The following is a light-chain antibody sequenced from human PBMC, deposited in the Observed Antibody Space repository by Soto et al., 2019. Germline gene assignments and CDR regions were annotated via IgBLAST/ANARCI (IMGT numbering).Light chain of an antibody. J-gene: IGKJ4*01. CDR2: DAS. Sequence: EIVLTQSPATLSLSPGERATLSCRASQSVSRYLAWYQQKPAQAPRLLIYDASNRATGIPARFSGSGSGTDFTLTISSLEPEDFAVYYCQQRSNSPTFGGGTKVEIK. CDR1: QSVSRY. V-gene: IGKV3-11*01. CDR3: QQRSNSPT.